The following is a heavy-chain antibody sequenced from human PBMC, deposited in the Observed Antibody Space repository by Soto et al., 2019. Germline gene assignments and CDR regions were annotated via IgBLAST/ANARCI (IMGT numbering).Heavy chain of an antibody. Sequence: GGSLRLSCAASRFTFSNYAMTWVRQAPGKGLEWVSRISESGGTTSYADSVKGRFTISRDNARDSLYLHMNSLRAEDTAIYYCARDRSLIFAVPPYGMDVWGQGTTVTVSS. CDR3: ARDRSLIFAVPPYGMDV. V-gene: IGHV3-48*03. D-gene: IGHD3-3*01. CDR2: ISESGGTT. J-gene: IGHJ6*02. CDR1: RFTFSNYA.